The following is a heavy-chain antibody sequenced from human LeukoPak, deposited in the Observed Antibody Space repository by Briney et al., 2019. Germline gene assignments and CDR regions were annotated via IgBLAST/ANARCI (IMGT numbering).Heavy chain of an antibody. Sequence: ASVKVSCKTSGYTFTTYGISWVRQAPGQGLEWMGWISAYNGNTNYAQKLQGRVTMTTDTSTSTAYMELRSLRSDDTAVYYCARDRDIAAAGIGVPDYWGQGTLVTVSS. CDR3: ARDRDIAAAGIGVPDY. J-gene: IGHJ4*02. CDR1: GYTFTTYG. D-gene: IGHD6-13*01. CDR2: ISAYNGNT. V-gene: IGHV1-18*01.